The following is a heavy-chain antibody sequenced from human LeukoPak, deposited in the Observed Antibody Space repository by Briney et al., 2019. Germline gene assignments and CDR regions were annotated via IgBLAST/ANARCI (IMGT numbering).Heavy chain of an antibody. CDR2: ISAYNGNT. J-gene: IGHJ6*02. V-gene: IGHV1-18*01. CDR1: GYTFTSYG. Sequence: ASVKVSCKASGYTFTSYGISWVRQAPGQGHEWMGWISAYNGNTNYEQKLQGRVTMTTDTSTSTAYMELRSLRSDDTAVYYCARGIFGYSSGWYYYYGMDVWGQGTTVTVSS. D-gene: IGHD6-19*01. CDR3: ARGIFGYSSGWYYYYGMDV.